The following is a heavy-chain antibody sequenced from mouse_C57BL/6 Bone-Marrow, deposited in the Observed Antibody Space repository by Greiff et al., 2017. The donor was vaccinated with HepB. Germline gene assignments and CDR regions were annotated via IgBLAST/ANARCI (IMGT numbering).Heavy chain of an antibody. CDR3: ARLRKNVLRCPDY. J-gene: IGHJ2*01. D-gene: IGHD1-1*01. CDR1: GYTFTSYW. V-gene: IGHV1-64*01. Sequence: VKLQQPGAELVKPGASVKLSCKASGYTFTSYWMHWVKQRPGQGLEWIGMIHPNSGSTNYNEKFKSKATLTVDKSSSTAYMQLSSLTSEDSAVYYCARLRKNVLRCPDYWGQGTTLTVSS. CDR2: IHPNSGST.